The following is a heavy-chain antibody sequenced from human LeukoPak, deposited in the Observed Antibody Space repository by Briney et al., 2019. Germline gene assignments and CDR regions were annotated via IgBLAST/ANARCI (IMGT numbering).Heavy chain of an antibody. Sequence: GGSLRLSCAAFGFTFSSYGMNWVRQAPGKGLEWLSYISSSSITIYYADSVKGRFTISRDNAKNSLYLQMNSLRAEDTAVYYCARELTIFGVVINPQYDAFDIWGQGTMVTVSS. V-gene: IGHV3-48*01. CDR3: ARELTIFGVVINPQYDAFDI. D-gene: IGHD3-3*01. J-gene: IGHJ3*02. CDR1: GFTFSSYG. CDR2: ISSSSITI.